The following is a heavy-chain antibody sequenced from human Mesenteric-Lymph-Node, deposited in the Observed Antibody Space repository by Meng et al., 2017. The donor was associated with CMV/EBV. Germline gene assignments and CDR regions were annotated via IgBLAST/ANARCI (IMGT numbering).Heavy chain of an antibody. Sequence: GGSLRFSCSASGFTFSSFWMTWVRQAPGKGLEWVATIKQPGTEKYYVDSVQGRFTISRDSAKNSLYLQMNSLRAEDTAVYYCARSTLNGDYCDYWGQGTLVTVSS. CDR2: IKQPGTEK. D-gene: IGHD4-17*01. CDR3: ARSTLNGDYCDY. CDR1: GFTFSSFW. V-gene: IGHV3-7*01. J-gene: IGHJ4*02.